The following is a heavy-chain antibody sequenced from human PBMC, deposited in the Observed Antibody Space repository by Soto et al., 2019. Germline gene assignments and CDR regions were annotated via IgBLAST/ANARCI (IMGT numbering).Heavy chain of an antibody. J-gene: IGHJ4*02. V-gene: IGHV4-31*03. CDR3: ARGLLNYYDSSGYQIYYFDY. CDR1: GGSISSGGYY. D-gene: IGHD3-22*01. Sequence: QSQTLSLTCTVSGGSISSGGYYWSWIRQHPGKGLEWIGYIYYSGSTYYNPSLKSRVTISVDTSKNQFSLELSSVTAADTAVYYCARGLLNYYDSSGYQIYYFDYWGQGTLVTVSS. CDR2: IYYSGST.